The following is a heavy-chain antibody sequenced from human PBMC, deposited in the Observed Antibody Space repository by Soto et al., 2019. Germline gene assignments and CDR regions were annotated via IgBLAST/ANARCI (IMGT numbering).Heavy chain of an antibody. CDR2: ISSTGTYM. CDR1: GFTFPYYN. V-gene: IGHV3-21*01. CDR3: ARADPSAYAFDY. Sequence: EVQLVDSGGGLVKPGGSLRLSCAASGFTFPYYNMNWVRQAPGKGLEWVSYISSTGTYMYYADSVKGRFTISRDNAKNSVFLQMNSLRAEDTAVYYCARADPSAYAFDYWGQGTLVTVSS. J-gene: IGHJ4*02. D-gene: IGHD5-12*01.